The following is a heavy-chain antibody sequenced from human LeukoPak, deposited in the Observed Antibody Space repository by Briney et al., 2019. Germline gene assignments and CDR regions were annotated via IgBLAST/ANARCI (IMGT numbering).Heavy chain of an antibody. Sequence: AASVKVSCKASGGTFSSYAISWVRQAPGQGLEWMGGIIPIFGTANYAQKFQGRVTITADESTSTAYMELSSLRSEDTAVYYCARDPSRITNWFDPWGQGTLVTVSS. CDR3: ARDPSRITNWFDP. V-gene: IGHV1-69*13. J-gene: IGHJ5*02. CDR2: IIPIFGTA. D-gene: IGHD3-10*01. CDR1: GGTFSSYA.